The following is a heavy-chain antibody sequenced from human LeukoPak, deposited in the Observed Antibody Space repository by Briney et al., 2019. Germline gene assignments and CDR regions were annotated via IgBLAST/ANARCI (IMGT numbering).Heavy chain of an antibody. V-gene: IGHV3-11*04. CDR1: GFIFSDYY. CDR2: ISSSGSTI. J-gene: IGHJ4*02. Sequence: GGSLRLSCTVSGFIFSDYYMSWVRQAPGKGREWISDISSSGSTIYYADSVKGRFIISRDNAKKSLYLQMSRLRAEDTAVYYCGRELSGGNDYWGQGTLVTVSS. CDR3: GRELSGGNDY. D-gene: IGHD4-23*01.